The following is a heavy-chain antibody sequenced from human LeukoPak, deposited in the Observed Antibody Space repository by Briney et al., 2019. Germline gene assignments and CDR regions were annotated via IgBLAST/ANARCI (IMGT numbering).Heavy chain of an antibody. CDR3: ARGAPRGVWNFYFDY. CDR1: GYAFSSYG. J-gene: IGHJ4*02. D-gene: IGHD1-7*01. V-gene: IGHV1-18*01. Sequence: ASVKVSCKASGYAFSSYGIGWVRQALGQGLEWMGWVGPYNRKTNYSQKFQGRVTMTTDTSTNTAYLELRTLRSDDTAVYYCARGAPRGVWNFYFDYWGQGTQVTVSS. CDR2: VGPYNRKT.